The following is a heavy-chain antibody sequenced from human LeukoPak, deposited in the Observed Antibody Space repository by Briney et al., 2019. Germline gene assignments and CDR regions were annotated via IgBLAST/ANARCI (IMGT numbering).Heavy chain of an antibody. CDR3: ARGRDGYNRDAFDI. Sequence: ASVKVSCKASGYSFVSYYMYWVRQAPGQGLEWMGIINPGGGSTSYARKFQGRVTMTRDTSTSTVYMELSSLRSEDTALYYCARGRDGYNRDAFDIWGQGTMVTVSS. J-gene: IGHJ3*02. V-gene: IGHV1-46*01. CDR1: GYSFVSYY. D-gene: IGHD5-24*01. CDR2: INPGGGST.